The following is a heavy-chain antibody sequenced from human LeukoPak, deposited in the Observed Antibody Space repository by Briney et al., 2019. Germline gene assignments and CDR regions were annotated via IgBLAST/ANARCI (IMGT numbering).Heavy chain of an antibody. D-gene: IGHD5-12*01. V-gene: IGHV3-30*18. CDR3: AKEGNIVASNHPRDCFDY. Sequence: PGGSLRLSCAASGFTFSSYGMHWVRQAPGKGLEWVAVISYDGSNKYYADSVKGRFTISRDNSKNTLYLQMNSLRAEDTAVYYCAKEGNIVASNHPRDCFDYWGQGTLVTVSS. CDR2: ISYDGSNK. CDR1: GFTFSSYG. J-gene: IGHJ4*02.